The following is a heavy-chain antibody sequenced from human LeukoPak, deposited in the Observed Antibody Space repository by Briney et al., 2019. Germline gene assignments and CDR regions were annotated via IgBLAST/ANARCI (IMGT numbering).Heavy chain of an antibody. D-gene: IGHD4-17*01. CDR1: GYTFTSYD. CDR3: ARENYGDYGFDY. Sequence: ASVKVSCKASGYTFTSYDINWVRQATGQGLEWMGWMNPNSGNTGYAQKFQGRVTMTRNTSISTAYMELSSLRPEDTAVYYCARENYGDYGFDYWGQGTLVTVSS. J-gene: IGHJ4*02. V-gene: IGHV1-8*01. CDR2: MNPNSGNT.